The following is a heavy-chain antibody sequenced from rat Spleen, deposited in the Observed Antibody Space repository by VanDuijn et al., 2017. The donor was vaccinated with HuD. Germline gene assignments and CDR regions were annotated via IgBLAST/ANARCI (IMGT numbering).Heavy chain of an antibody. CDR2: MRYNGDN. CDR1: GFSLTSYN. Sequence: QVQLKESGPGLVQPSQTLSLTCTVSGFSLTSYNVHWVRQPPGKGLEWMGRMRYNGDNSYNSALKSRLSISRDTSKSQVFLKMNSLQTDETAIYYCTSEPVADYWGQVVMVTVAS. D-gene: IGHD1-1*01. V-gene: IGHV2-63*01. J-gene: IGHJ2*01. CDR3: TSEPVADY.